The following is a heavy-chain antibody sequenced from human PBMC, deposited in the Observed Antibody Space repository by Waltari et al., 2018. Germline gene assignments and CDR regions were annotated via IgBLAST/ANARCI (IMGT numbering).Heavy chain of an antibody. CDR2: IIPIFGTA. J-gene: IGHJ6*02. Sequence: QVQLVQSGAEVKKPGSSVKVSCKASGGTFSSYAISWVRQAPGPGLEWMGGIIPIFGTANYAQKFQGRATITADESTSTAYMELSSLRSEDTAVYYCARDGSSWYPPHFYYGMDVWGQGTTVTVSS. D-gene: IGHD6-13*01. CDR3: ARDGSSWYPPHFYYGMDV. CDR1: GGTFSSYA. V-gene: IGHV1-69*01.